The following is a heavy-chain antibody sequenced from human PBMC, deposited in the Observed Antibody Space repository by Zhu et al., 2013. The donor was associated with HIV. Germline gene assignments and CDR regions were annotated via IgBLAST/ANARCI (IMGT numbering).Heavy chain of an antibody. D-gene: IGHD3-16*02. CDR1: GYTFTSYY. V-gene: IGHV1-46*01. J-gene: IGHJ3*02. CDR2: INPSGGST. Sequence: QVQLVQSGAEVKKPGASVKVSCKASGYTFTSYYMHWVRQAPGQGLEWMGIINPSGGSTSYAQKFQGRVTMTRDTSTSTVYMELSSLRSEDTAVYYCARGSRGRLGELSYHDAFDIWGQGTMVTVSS. CDR3: ARGSRGRLGELSYHDAFDI.